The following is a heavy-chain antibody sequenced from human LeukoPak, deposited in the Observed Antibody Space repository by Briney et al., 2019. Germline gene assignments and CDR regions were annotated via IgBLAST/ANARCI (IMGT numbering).Heavy chain of an antibody. V-gene: IGHV3-23*01. CDR2: ISDSGNT. J-gene: IGHJ4*02. CDR3: AKAPVTTCRGAYCYPFDY. CDR1: GFTLSSYA. Sequence: GGSLRLSFAASGFTLSSYAMSWVRQAPGKGLEWVSAISDSGNTYHADSVKGRFTISRDSSKNTLFLQMNRLRPEGAAVYYCAKAPVTTCRGAYCYPFDYWGQGTLVTVSS. D-gene: IGHD2-21*01.